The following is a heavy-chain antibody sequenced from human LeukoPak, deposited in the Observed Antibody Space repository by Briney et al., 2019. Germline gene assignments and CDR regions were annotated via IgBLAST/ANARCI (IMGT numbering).Heavy chain of an antibody. V-gene: IGHV3-11*04. CDR2: ISSTGSTI. J-gene: IGHJ6*03. Sequence: KPGGSLRLSCAASGFTFSDYYMSWIRQAPGKGLEWVSYISSTGSTIYYADSVKGRFTISRDNAKNSLYLQMNSLRAEDTAVYYCAKWGKRPYGSGSRKSYYYYYYMDVWGKGTTVTISS. CDR3: AKWGKRPYGSGSRKSYYYYYYMDV. D-gene: IGHD3-10*01. CDR1: GFTFSDYY.